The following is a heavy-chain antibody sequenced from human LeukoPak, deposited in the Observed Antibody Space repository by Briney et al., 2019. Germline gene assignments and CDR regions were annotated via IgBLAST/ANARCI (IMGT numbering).Heavy chain of an antibody. CDR1: GFTFSSYA. V-gene: IGHV3-23*01. D-gene: IGHD6-19*01. CDR2: ISGSGGST. CDR3: AKDPESLAVAGYFDY. J-gene: IGHJ4*02. Sequence: GGSLRLSCAASGFTFSSYAMSWVRQAPGKGLEWVSAISGSGGSTCYADSVKGRFTISRDNSKNTLYLQMNSLRAEDTAVYYCAKDPESLAVAGYFDYWGQGTLVTVSS.